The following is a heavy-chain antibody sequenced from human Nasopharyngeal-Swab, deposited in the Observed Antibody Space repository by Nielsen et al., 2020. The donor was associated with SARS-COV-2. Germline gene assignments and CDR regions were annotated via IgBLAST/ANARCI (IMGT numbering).Heavy chain of an antibody. CDR3: AKGIAVADAFDI. V-gene: IGHV1-18*04. CDR2: ISAYNGDT. Sequence: ASVKVSCKASGYTFTSYGISWVRQAPGQGLEWMGWISAYNGDTNYAQKLQGRVTMTTDTSTSTAYMELRSLRSDDTAVYYCAKGIAVADAFDIWGQGTMVTVSS. D-gene: IGHD6-19*01. J-gene: IGHJ3*02. CDR1: GYTFTSYG.